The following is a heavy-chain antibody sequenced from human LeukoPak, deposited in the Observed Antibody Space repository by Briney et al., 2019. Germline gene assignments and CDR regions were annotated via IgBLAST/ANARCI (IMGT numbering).Heavy chain of an antibody. V-gene: IGHV4-31*03. CDR1: GGSISSGVYY. Sequence: SQTLSLACTVSGGSISSGVYYWSWIRQHPGKGLEWIGYIYYSGSTYYNPSLKSRVTISVDTSKNQFSLKLSSVTAADTAVYYCARGGDYDILTGPGAWFDPWGQGTLVTVSS. J-gene: IGHJ5*02. D-gene: IGHD3-9*01. CDR2: IYYSGST. CDR3: ARGGDYDILTGPGAWFDP.